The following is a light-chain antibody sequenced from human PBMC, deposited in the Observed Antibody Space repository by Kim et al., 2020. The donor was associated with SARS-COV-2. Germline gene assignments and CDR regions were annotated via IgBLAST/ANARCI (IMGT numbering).Light chain of an antibody. CDR3: QQYTTSWT. CDR1: QNIDYW. V-gene: IGKV1-5*03. Sequence: SESVGERVTIAGRASQNIDYWLAWYQQKPGKAPNLLIYKASTLHSGVPSRFSGTGSGTEFTLTISSLQPDDFATYYCQQYTTSWTFGQGTKVDIK. CDR2: KAS. J-gene: IGKJ1*01.